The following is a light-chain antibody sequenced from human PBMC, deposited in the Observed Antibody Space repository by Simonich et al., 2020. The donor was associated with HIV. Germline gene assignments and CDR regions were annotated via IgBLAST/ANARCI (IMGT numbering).Light chain of an antibody. CDR2: DVS. J-gene: IGLJ2*01. CDR3: SSYTSSSTFV. Sequence: QSALTQPASVSGSPGQSITISCTGTSSDFGGYDYVSWYQQHPGKAPKLMIYDVSKRPSGVSNRFSGSKSGNTASLTISGLQAEDEADYYCSSYTSSSTFVFGGGTKLTVL. CDR1: SSDFGGYDY. V-gene: IGLV2-14*01.